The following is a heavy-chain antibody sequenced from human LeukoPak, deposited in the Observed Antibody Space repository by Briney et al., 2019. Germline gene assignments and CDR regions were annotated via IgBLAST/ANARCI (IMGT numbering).Heavy chain of an antibody. CDR3: ARASPADTFGLWIDF. D-gene: IGHD5-18*01. CDR2: IYHNGNT. CDR1: GHSIRSDYY. J-gene: IGHJ4*02. Sequence: PSETLSLTCAVSGHSIRSDYYWGWIRQPPGKGLEWIGCIYHNGNTYYSPSLEGRVTISVDTPKNQFSLKLSSVTAAGTAVYYCARASPADTFGLWIDFWGQGTLVTVSS. V-gene: IGHV4-38-2*01.